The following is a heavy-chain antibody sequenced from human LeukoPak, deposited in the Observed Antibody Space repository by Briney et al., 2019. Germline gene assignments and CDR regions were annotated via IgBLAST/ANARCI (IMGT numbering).Heavy chain of an antibody. D-gene: IGHD6-13*01. CDR3: ARCLHWQQLEWGYKEYNWFDP. Sequence: PGGSLRLSCAASGFTFSDYYMSWIRQAPGKGLEWVSYISSSGSTIYYADSVKGRFTISRDNAKNSLYLQMNSLRAEDTAVYYCARCLHWQQLEWGYKEYNWFDPWGQGTLVTVSS. V-gene: IGHV3-11*01. CDR1: GFTFSDYY. J-gene: IGHJ5*02. CDR2: ISSSGSTI.